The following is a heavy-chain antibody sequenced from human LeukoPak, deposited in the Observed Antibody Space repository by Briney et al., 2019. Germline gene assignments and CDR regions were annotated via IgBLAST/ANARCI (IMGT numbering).Heavy chain of an antibody. J-gene: IGHJ5*02. Sequence: SETLSLTCTVSGGSISSGSYYWSWIRQPAGKGLEWIGRIYTSGITTYNPSLKSRVTISVDTFKNQFSLKLSSVTAADTAVYYCARDARDCSSTSCYINWFDPWGQGTLVTVSS. V-gene: IGHV4-61*02. CDR3: ARDARDCSSTSCYINWFDP. CDR1: GGSISSGSYY. CDR2: IYTSGIT. D-gene: IGHD2-2*02.